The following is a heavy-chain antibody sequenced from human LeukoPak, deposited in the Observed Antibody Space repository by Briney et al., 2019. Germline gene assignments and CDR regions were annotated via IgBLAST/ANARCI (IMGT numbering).Heavy chain of an antibody. Sequence: GGSLRLSCAASGFTFSSYEMNWVRQAPGKGLEWVSYISSSGSTIYYADSVKGRFTISRDNAKNSLYLQMNSLRAEDTAVYYCARETTWELQDVPSYDAFDIWGQGTMVTVSS. D-gene: IGHD1-26*01. CDR1: GFTFSSYE. J-gene: IGHJ3*02. CDR3: ARETTWELQDVPSYDAFDI. CDR2: ISSSGSTI. V-gene: IGHV3-48*03.